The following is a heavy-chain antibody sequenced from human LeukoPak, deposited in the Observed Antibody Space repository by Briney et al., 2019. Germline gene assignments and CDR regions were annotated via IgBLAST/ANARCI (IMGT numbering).Heavy chain of an antibody. J-gene: IGHJ4*02. Sequence: GGSLRLSCAASGFTFSSSAMSWVRQVPGKGLEWVSGISASGGSTSYADSVRGRFTISRDDSKNTLYLQMNSLKTEDTAVYYCVTDLVIKGYFDYWGQGALVTVSS. V-gene: IGHV3-23*01. CDR1: GFTFSSSA. D-gene: IGHD2-21*01. CDR3: VTDLVIKGYFDY. CDR2: ISASGGST.